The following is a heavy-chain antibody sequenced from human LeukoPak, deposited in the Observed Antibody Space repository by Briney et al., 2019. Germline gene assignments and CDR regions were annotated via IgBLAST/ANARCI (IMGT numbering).Heavy chain of an antibody. CDR3: ARTAHTVAGFVY. D-gene: IGHD6-19*01. CDR2: ISYDGSDK. CDR1: GFIFSSYT. Sequence: PGRSLRLSCAASGFIFSSYTMHWVRQAPDKGLEWVAVISYDGSDKYYADSVKGRFTISRDNSKNTVYLQMNSLRAEDTAVYFCARTAHTVAGFVYWGQGTLVTVSS. J-gene: IGHJ4*02. V-gene: IGHV3-30*04.